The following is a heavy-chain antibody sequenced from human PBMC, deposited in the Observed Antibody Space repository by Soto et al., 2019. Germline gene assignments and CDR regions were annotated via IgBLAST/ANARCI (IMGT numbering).Heavy chain of an antibody. V-gene: IGHV3-23*01. Sequence: GGSLRLSCAASGFTFSSYAMSWVRQAPGKGLEWVSAISGSGGSTYYADSVKGRFTISRDNSKNTLYLQMNSLRAEDTAVYYCAKNDYGDQKYYYYYYGMDVWGQGTTVTVSS. J-gene: IGHJ6*02. CDR1: GFTFSSYA. CDR3: AKNDYGDQKYYYYYYGMDV. D-gene: IGHD4-17*01. CDR2: ISGSGGST.